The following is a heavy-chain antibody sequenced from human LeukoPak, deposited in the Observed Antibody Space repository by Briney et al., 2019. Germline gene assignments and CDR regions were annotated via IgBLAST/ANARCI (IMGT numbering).Heavy chain of an antibody. CDR1: GYTFTGYY. CDR2: INPNSGGT. Sequence: GASVKVSCKASGYTFTGYYMHWVRQAPGQGLEWMGWINPNSGGTNYAQKFQGRVTMTRDTSISTAYMELSRLRSDDTAVYYCARDPTYYDILTQDYYYYGMDVWGQGTTVTVSS. D-gene: IGHD3-9*01. J-gene: IGHJ6*02. CDR3: ARDPTYYDILTQDYYYYGMDV. V-gene: IGHV1-2*02.